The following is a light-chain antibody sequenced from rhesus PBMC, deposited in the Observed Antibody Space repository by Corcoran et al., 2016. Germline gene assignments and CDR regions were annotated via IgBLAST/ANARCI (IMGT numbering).Light chain of an antibody. V-gene: IGKV3-53*02. Sequence: QVIWTQSPATLSLSPVERATLSRRASQIIGTYLAWYQQKPGQSPKLLIYGVSSRVIGIPDRFSGSGSGTEFTLTITSLGPEDFAIYDCQKYGNSALAFGGGTKVELK. J-gene: IGKJ4*01. CDR1: QIIGTY. CDR3: QKYGNSALA. CDR2: GVS.